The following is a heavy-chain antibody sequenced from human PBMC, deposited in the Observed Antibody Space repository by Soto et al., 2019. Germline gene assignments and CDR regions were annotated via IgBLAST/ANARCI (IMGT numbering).Heavy chain of an antibody. CDR1: GFTFSSYG. Sequence: QVQLVESGGGVVQPGRSLRLSCAASGFTFSSYGMHWVRQAPGKGLEWVAVISYDGSNKYYADSVKGRFTISRDNSKNTLYLHMNSLRAEDTAVYYCAKDRRPNYYYGMDVWGPGTTVTVSS. CDR3: AKDRRPNYYYGMDV. V-gene: IGHV3-30*18. D-gene: IGHD6-25*01. J-gene: IGHJ6*02. CDR2: ISYDGSNK.